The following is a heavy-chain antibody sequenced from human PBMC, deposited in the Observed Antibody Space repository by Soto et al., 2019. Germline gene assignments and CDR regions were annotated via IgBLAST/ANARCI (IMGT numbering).Heavy chain of an antibody. CDR2: IYYSGNT. D-gene: IGHD6-13*01. CDR3: ARHRGSDWYYGFDP. V-gene: IGHV4-39*01. CDR1: GGSISSSNYC. Sequence: QLQLQESGPGLVKPSETLPLTCTVSGGSISSSNYCWGWIRQPPGKELEWIGTIYYSGNTYYNPSLKSRVTMSVDTSKNQISLKLSSVTAADTAIYYCARHRGSDWYYGFDPWGQGTLVTVSS. J-gene: IGHJ5*02.